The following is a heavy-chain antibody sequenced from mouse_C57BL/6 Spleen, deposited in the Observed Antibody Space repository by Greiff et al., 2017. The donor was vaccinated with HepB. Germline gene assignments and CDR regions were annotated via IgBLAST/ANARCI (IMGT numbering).Heavy chain of an antibody. CDR3: ARGSSSYYFDY. J-gene: IGHJ2*01. CDR2: ISYDGSN. D-gene: IGHD1-1*01. CDR1: GYSITSGYY. V-gene: IGHV3-6*01. Sequence: EVQLQESGPGLVKPSQSLSLTCSVTGYSITSGYYWNWIRQFPGNKLEWMGYISYDGSNNYNPSLKNRISITRDTSKNQFFLKLNSVTTEDTATYYCARGSSSYYFDYWGQGTALTVSS.